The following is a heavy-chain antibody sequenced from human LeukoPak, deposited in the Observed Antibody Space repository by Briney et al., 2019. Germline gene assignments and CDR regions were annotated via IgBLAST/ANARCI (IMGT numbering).Heavy chain of an antibody. D-gene: IGHD6-13*01. CDR3: AKDAAGPEY. CDR1: GLTFRSYF. Sequence: GGSLRLSCAASGLTFRSYFMSWVRQAPGKGLYWVSGISASGSSAYYADSVKGRFTNSRDNSKNTLYLQMNSLRTEDTAVYYCAKDAAGPEYWGQGTLVTVSS. J-gene: IGHJ4*02. CDR2: ISASGSSA. V-gene: IGHV3-23*01.